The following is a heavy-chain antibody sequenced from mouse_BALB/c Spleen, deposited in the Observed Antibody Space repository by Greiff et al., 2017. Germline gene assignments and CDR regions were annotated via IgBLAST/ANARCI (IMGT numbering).Heavy chain of an antibody. Sequence: EVQVVESGGGLVKPGGSLKLSCAASGFAFSSYDMSWVRQTPEKRLEWVAYISSGGGSTYYPDTVKGRFTISRDNAKNTLYLQMSSLKSEDTAMYYCARARRGFAYWGQGTLVTVSA. CDR1: GFAFSSYD. J-gene: IGHJ3*01. D-gene: IGHD3-1*01. V-gene: IGHV5-12-1*01. CDR3: ARARRGFAY. CDR2: ISSGGGST.